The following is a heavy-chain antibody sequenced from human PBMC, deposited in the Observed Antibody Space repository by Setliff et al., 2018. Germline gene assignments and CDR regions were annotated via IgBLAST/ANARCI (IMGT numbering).Heavy chain of an antibody. CDR3: ARIRRPTGNCQEAFDI. J-gene: IGHJ3*02. D-gene: IGHD1-1*01. CDR2: IFYSGNT. Sequence: SETLSLTCTVSRGSISSYYWTWIRQPPGEGLEWIGYIFYSGNTEYNPSLKSRVTISVDTSKSQFSLKLTSVTAADTAVYYCARIRRPTGNCQEAFDIWSEVTMVTVSS. CDR1: RGSISSYY. V-gene: IGHV4-59*01.